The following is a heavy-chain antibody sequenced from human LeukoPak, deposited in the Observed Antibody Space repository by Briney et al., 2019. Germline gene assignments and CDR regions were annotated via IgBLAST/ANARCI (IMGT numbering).Heavy chain of an antibody. CDR3: ARDGPKYTSGWYGTYYFDY. CDR2: ISSSGNTI. J-gene: IGHJ4*02. Sequence: PGGSLRLSCAASGFTFSSYEMNWVRQAPGKGLEWVSYISSSGNTIYYADSVKGRFTISRDNAKNSLYLQINSLRAEDTAVYYCARDGPKYTSGWYGTYYFDYWGQGTLVTVPS. V-gene: IGHV3-48*03. CDR1: GFTFSSYE. D-gene: IGHD6-19*01.